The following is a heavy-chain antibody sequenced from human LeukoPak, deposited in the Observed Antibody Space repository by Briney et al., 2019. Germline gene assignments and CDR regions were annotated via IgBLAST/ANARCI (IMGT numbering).Heavy chain of an antibody. CDR2: INPSGGST. V-gene: IGHV1-46*01. Sequence: ASVKVSCKASGYTFTSYYIHWVRQAPGQGLEWMGVINPSGGSTTYAQKFQGRVTMTRDTSTSTDYMELSSLRSEDTAVYYCARGGGGSYYDSSGLAFDCWGQGTRVTFS. CDR3: ARGGGGSYYDSSGLAFDC. J-gene: IGHJ4*02. D-gene: IGHD3-22*01. CDR1: GYTFTSYY.